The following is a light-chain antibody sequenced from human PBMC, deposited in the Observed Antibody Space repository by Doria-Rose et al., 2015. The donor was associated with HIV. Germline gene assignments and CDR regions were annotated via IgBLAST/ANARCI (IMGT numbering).Light chain of an antibody. V-gene: IGLV2-11*01. J-gene: IGLJ3*02. Sequence: IQPRSVSGSPGQSVTISCTGTSSDVGGYNYVSWYQQHPGKAPKLMIYDVTKRPSGVPDRFPGSKSGNTASLTISGLQGEDEADYYCCSYAGSSWVFGGGTKLTVL. CDR2: DVT. CDR3: CSYAGSSWV. CDR1: SSDVGGYNY.